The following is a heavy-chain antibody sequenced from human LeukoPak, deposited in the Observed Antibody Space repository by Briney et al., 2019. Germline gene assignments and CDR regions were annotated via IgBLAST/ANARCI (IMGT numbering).Heavy chain of an antibody. Sequence: GGSLRLSCAASGFTFSSYAMSWVRQAPGKGLEWVSGISGSGDNTYYADSVKGRSTISRDNSKNTLYLQMNSLRAEDTAVYYCAKERDWNYDYWGQGTLVTVSS. CDR1: GFTFSSYA. J-gene: IGHJ4*02. D-gene: IGHD1-7*01. CDR3: AKERDWNYDY. CDR2: ISGSGDNT. V-gene: IGHV3-23*01.